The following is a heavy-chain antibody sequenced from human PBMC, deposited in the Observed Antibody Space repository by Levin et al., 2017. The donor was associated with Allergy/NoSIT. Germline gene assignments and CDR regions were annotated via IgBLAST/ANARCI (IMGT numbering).Heavy chain of an antibody. CDR2: ISAYNGNT. CDR3: ARYCSSTSCPIYYYYYMDV. J-gene: IGHJ6*03. V-gene: IGHV1-18*01. CDR1: GYTFTSYG. D-gene: IGHD2-2*01. Sequence: PVASVKVSCKASGYTFTSYGISWVRQAPGQGLEWMGWISAYNGNTNYAQKLQGRVTMTTDTSTSTAYMELRSLRSDDTAVYYCARYCSSTSCPIYYYYYMDVWGKGTTVTVSS.